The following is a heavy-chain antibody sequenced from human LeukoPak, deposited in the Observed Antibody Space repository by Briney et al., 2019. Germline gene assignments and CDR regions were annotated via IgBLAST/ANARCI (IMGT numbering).Heavy chain of an antibody. J-gene: IGHJ5*02. D-gene: IGHD2-2*01. V-gene: IGHV3-21*01. CDR1: GFTFSSYS. Sequence: GGSLRLSCAASGFTFSSYSMNWVRQAPGKGLEWVSSISSSSSYIYYADSVKGRFTISRDNAKNSLYLQMNSLRAEDTAVYYCAAGLGYCSSTSCPWGQGTLVTVSS. CDR3: AAGLGYCSSTSCP. CDR2: ISSSSSYI.